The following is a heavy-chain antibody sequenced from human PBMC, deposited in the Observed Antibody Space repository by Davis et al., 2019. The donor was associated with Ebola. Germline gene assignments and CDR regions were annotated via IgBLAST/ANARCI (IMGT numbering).Heavy chain of an antibody. CDR2: ISYSGNT. CDR3: ARVPLGCSGINCYSHAFDI. D-gene: IGHD2-15*01. CDR1: GDSVSSESSY. V-gene: IGHV4-61*01. J-gene: IGHJ3*02. Sequence: SETLSLTCTVSGDSVSSESSYWSWIRQPPGKGLEWIGYISYSGNTNYNPSLTSRVTMSVDTSRKQFSLKLTAVTTADTAVYYCARVPLGCSGINCYSHAFDIWGQGTM.